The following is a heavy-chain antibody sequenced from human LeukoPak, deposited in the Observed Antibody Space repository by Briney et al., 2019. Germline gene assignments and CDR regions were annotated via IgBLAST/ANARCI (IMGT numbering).Heavy chain of an antibody. J-gene: IGHJ4*02. CDR3: ARDLNTVLDY. CDR1: GFTFSSYA. D-gene: IGHD4-11*01. CDR2: ISYDGSNK. V-gene: IGHV3-30*14. Sequence: PGRSLKLSCAASGFTFSSYAMHWVRQAPGKELEWVAVISYDGSNKYYADSVKGRFTISRDISKNTLYLQMNSLRAEDTAVYYCARDLNTVLDYWGQGTLVTVSS.